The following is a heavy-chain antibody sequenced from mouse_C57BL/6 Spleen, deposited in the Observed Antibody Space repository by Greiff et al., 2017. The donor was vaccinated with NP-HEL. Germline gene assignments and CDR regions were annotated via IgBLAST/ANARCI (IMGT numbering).Heavy chain of an antibody. CDR2: ISSGGSYT. D-gene: IGHD2-1*01. Sequence: EVQLVESGGDLVKPGGSLKLSCAASGFTFSSYGMSWVRQTPDKRLEWVATISSGGSYTYYPDSVKGRFPISRDNATNTLYLQMSSLKSEDTAIYYCARVSTYYFDYWGQGTTLTVSA. CDR3: ARVSTYYFDY. CDR1: GFTFSSYG. V-gene: IGHV5-6*01. J-gene: IGHJ2*01.